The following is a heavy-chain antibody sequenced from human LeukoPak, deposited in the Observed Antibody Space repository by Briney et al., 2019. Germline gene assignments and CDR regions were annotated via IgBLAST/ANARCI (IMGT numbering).Heavy chain of an antibody. CDR2: INHSGST. J-gene: IGHJ4*02. Sequence: GSLRLSCAASGFTVSSNYMSWIRQPPGKGLEWIGEINHSGSTNYNPSLKSRVTISVDTSKNQFSLKLSSVTAADTAVYYCARGPAMVFWGQGTLVTVSS. D-gene: IGHD5-18*01. V-gene: IGHV4-34*01. CDR3: ARGPAMVF. CDR1: GFTVSSNY.